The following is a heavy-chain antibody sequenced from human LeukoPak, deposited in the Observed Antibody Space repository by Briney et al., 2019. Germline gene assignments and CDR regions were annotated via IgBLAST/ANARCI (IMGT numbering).Heavy chain of an antibody. CDR2: IYYSGST. CDR3: ATCGSYYANFDY. CDR1: GGSFSGYY. Sequence: SETLSLTCAVYGGSFSGYYWSWLRQPPGKGLEWIGCIYYSGSTYYNPSLKSRVTISVDTSKNQFSLKLSSVPAADPAVYYCATCGSYYANFDYWGQGTLVTVSS. V-gene: IGHV4-34*01. J-gene: IGHJ4*02. D-gene: IGHD1-26*01.